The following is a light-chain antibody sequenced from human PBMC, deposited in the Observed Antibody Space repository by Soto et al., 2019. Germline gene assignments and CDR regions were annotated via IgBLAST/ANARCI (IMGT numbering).Light chain of an antibody. Sequence: VMTQFPDTLSVSPGERATLSFRASQSVGSKVAWYQQKPGQAPRLLIYDASIRATGIPARFSGSGSETDFTLTISSLEPEDFAVYYCQQRASWVTFGQGTRLEIK. CDR1: QSVGSK. J-gene: IGKJ5*01. V-gene: IGKV3-11*01. CDR3: QQRASWVT. CDR2: DAS.